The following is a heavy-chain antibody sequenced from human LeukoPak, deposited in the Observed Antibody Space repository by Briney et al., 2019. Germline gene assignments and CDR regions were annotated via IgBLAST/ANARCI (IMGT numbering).Heavy chain of an antibody. CDR1: RFTFSSYW. Sequence: PGGSLRLSCAASRFTFSSYWMSWVRQAPGKGLEWVANIKQDGSEKYYVDSVKGRFTISRDNAKNTLYLQMNSLRAEDTAVYYCAKSTAGYYYDSSGYAIDYWGQGTLVTVSS. CDR2: IKQDGSEK. J-gene: IGHJ4*02. D-gene: IGHD3-22*01. CDR3: AKSTAGYYYDSSGYAIDY. V-gene: IGHV3-7*03.